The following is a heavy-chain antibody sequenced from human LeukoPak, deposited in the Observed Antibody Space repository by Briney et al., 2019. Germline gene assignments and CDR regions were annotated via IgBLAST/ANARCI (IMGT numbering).Heavy chain of an antibody. V-gene: IGHV4-34*01. CDR2: INNGGST. J-gene: IGHJ4*02. Sequence: SSETLSLTCAVYGGSFSGYYWSWIRQPPGKGLEWLGEINNGGSTNYNPPLKGRVTISVETSKKQFSLKLSTVTPADRAVYYCASNSVVVSAARDIFDYWGQGTLVTVSS. D-gene: IGHD2-2*01. CDR1: GGSFSGYY. CDR3: ASNSVVVSAARDIFDY.